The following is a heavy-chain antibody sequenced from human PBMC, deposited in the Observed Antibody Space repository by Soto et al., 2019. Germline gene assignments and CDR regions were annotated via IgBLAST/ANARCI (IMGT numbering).Heavy chain of an antibody. V-gene: IGHV6-1*01. J-gene: IGHJ6*02. CDR3: ARNQQLVSINYYYGMDV. CDR1: GDSVSSNSAA. CDR2: TYYRSKWYN. D-gene: IGHD6-6*01. Sequence: SQTLSLTCAISGDSVSSNSAAWNWIRQSPSRGLEWLGRTYYRSKWYNDYAVSVKSRITINPDTSKNQFSLQLNSVNPEDTAVYYCARNQQLVSINYYYGMDVWGQGTTVTVSS.